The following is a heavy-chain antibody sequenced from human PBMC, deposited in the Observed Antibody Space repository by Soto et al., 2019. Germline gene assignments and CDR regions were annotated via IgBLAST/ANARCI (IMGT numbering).Heavy chain of an antibody. V-gene: IGHV1-8*01. Sequence: ASVKVSCKASGYTFTSYDINWVRQATGQGLEWMGWMNPNSGNTGYAQKFQGRVTMTRNTSISTAYMELSSLRSEDTAVYYCAIIATSGGGDAFDIWGQGTMVTVSS. J-gene: IGHJ3*02. CDR1: GYTFTSYD. CDR2: MNPNSGNT. D-gene: IGHD6-13*01. CDR3: AIIATSGGGDAFDI.